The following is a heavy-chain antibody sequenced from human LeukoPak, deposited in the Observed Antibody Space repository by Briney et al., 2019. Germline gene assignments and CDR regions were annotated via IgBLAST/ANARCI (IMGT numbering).Heavy chain of an antibody. CDR2: INAGNGNT. J-gene: IGHJ6*02. V-gene: IGHV1-3*01. Sequence: ASVKVSCKASGYTFTSYAMHWVRQAPGQRLEWMGWINAGNGNTKYSQKFQGRVTITRDTSASTAYMELSSLRSEDTAVYYCARAGGEDYYGSGSYYYYYGMDVWGQGTTVTVSS. CDR1: GYTFTSYA. CDR3: ARAGGEDYYGSGSYYYYYGMDV. D-gene: IGHD3-10*01.